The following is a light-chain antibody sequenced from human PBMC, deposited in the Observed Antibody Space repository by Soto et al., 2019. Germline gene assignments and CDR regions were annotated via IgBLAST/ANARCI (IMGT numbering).Light chain of an antibody. V-gene: IGKV3-20*01. CDR3: QQYGSSPRT. CDR2: GAS. CDR1: QSVRSSY. J-gene: IGKJ1*01. Sequence: EIVLTQSPGTLSLSPGERATLSCRASQSVRSSYLAWYQQKPGKAPRLLIYGASSRATGIPDRFSGSGSGTDFTLTISRLEPEGFAVYYCQQYGSSPRTFGQGTKVEIK.